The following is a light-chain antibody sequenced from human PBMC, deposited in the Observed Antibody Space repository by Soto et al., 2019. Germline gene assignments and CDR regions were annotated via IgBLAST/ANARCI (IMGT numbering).Light chain of an antibody. V-gene: IGLV6-57*01. CDR1: SDSIASNY. J-gene: IGLJ2*01. Sequence: NFMLTQPHSVSESPGKTVTISCTRSSDSIASNYVQWYQQRPGSSPTTVIYEDNRRPSGVPDRFSGSIDSSSNSASLTISGLKTEDEADYYCQSYDSSNQVFGGGTKLTVL. CDR2: EDN. CDR3: QSYDSSNQV.